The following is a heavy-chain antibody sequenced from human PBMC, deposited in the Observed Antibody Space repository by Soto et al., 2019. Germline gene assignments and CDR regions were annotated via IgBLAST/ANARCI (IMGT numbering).Heavy chain of an antibody. Sequence: GGSLRLSCSASGFTFSSYAMHWVRQAPGKGLEYVSAISSNGGSTYYADSVKGRFTISRDNSKNTLYLQMSSLRAEDTAVYYWEKSSGVGTVGDYYYYTCLEVGG. J-gene: IGHJ6*02. CDR3: EKSSGVGTVGDYYYYTCLEV. CDR1: GFTFSSYA. V-gene: IGHV3-64D*08. D-gene: IGHD3-10*01. CDR2: ISSNGGST.